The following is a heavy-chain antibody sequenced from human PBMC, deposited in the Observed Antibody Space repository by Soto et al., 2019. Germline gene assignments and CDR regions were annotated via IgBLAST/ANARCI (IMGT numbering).Heavy chain of an antibody. D-gene: IGHD3-22*01. CDR1: GASISTVNHY. V-gene: IGHV4-39*01. CDR3: VRQLVELRGYYGSSGYWYFDY. J-gene: IGHJ4*02. CDR2: IYYSGSS. Sequence: QLQLQESGPGLVKPSETLSLTCSVSGASISTVNHYWGWIRQPPGKGLEWTGSIYYSGSSYHNPSLKSRVTISVDTSKNQLSLRLSSVTAEDTAVYYCVRQLVELRGYYGSSGYWYFDYGGQGSLVTVSS.